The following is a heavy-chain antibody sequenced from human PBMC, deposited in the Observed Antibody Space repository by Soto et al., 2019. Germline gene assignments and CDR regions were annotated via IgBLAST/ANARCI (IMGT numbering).Heavy chain of an antibody. CDR3: ARGLTYYYGSGPIDY. CDR2: IYYSGST. CDR1: GGSINTYY. Sequence: SGTLSLTCTVSGGSINTYYWGWIRQPPGKGLEWIGSIYYSGSTYYNPSLKSRVTISVDTSKNQFSLKLSSVTAADTAVYYCARGLTYYYGSGPIDYWAQGTLVNVSS. V-gene: IGHV4-39*01. D-gene: IGHD3-10*01. J-gene: IGHJ4*02.